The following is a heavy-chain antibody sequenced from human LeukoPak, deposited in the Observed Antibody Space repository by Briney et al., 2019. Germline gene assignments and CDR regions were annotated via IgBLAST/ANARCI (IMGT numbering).Heavy chain of an antibody. Sequence: SETLSLTCTVSGGSISSYYWSWIRQPAGKGLKWIGRIYTSGSTNYNPSLKSRVTMSVDTSKNQFSLKLSSVTAADTAVYYCARDQCSSTSCYSSNWFDPWGQGTLVTVSS. CDR2: IYTSGST. V-gene: IGHV4-4*07. J-gene: IGHJ5*02. CDR3: ARDQCSSTSCYSSNWFDP. CDR1: GGSISSYY. D-gene: IGHD2-2*01.